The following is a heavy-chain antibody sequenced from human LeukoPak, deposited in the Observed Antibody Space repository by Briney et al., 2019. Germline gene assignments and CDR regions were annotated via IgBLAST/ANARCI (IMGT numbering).Heavy chain of an antibody. CDR1: GDSINSTNW. V-gene: IGHV4-4*02. Sequence: SETLSLTCAVSGDSINSTNWWSWIRQSPGKGLEWIGEIYHRGSTNYNPSLRNRITISLDKSKNQFSLNLSSVTAADTAIYYCAREVNHYGLRRNSFDPWGQGTKVTVSS. D-gene: IGHD3-10*01. CDR3: AREVNHYGLRRNSFDP. J-gene: IGHJ5*02. CDR2: IYHRGST.